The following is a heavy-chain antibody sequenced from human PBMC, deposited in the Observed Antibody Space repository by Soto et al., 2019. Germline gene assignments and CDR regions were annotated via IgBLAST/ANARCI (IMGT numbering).Heavy chain of an antibody. V-gene: IGHV3-11*01. CDR1: GFTIDNYY. CDR2: ISSNDGTT. D-gene: IGHD1-7*01. J-gene: IGHJ4*02. Sequence: QVQLAESGGGLVKPGGSLRLSCAASGFTIDNYYMSWIRQAPGKGLEWISYISSNDGTTYYADSLKGRFTISRDNAKNSLYLQMNSLRAEDTAVYYCAREINYSRYPRVIDFWGQGTLVTVSS. CDR3: AREINYSRYPRVIDF.